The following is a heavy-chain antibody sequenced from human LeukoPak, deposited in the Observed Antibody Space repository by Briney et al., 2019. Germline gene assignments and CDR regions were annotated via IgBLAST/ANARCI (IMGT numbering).Heavy chain of an antibody. J-gene: IGHJ4*02. CDR1: GFTFSSYW. CDR3: AKVPDIVVVPNQYYFDY. V-gene: IGHV3-74*01. CDR2: INSDGSST. Sequence: GGSLRLSCAASGFTFSSYWMHWVRHAPGKGLVWVSRINSDGSSTSYADSVKGRFTIYRDKSKNTLYLQMNSLRAEDTAVYYCAKVPDIVVVPNQYYFDYWGQGTLVTVSS. D-gene: IGHD2-2*01.